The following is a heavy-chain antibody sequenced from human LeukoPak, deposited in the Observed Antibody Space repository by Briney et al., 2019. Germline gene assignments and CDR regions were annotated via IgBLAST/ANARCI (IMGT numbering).Heavy chain of an antibody. V-gene: IGHV1-2*04. J-gene: IGHJ4*02. CDR1: GYTFTGYY. CDR2: INPNSGGT. CDR3: ARAPYYYGSGSYYEFDY. D-gene: IGHD3-10*01. Sequence: ASVKVSCKAPGYTFTGYYMHWVRQAPGQGLEWMGWINPNSGGTNYAQKFQGWVTMTRDTSISTAYMELSRLRSDDTAVYYCARAPYYYGSGSYYEFDYWGQGTLVTVSS.